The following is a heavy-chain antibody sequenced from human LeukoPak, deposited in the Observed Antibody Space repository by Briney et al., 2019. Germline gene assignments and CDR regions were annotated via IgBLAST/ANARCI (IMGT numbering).Heavy chain of an antibody. Sequence: GGSLRLSCAASGFTFSSYWMSWVRQAPGKGLEWVANIKQDGSEKYYVDSVKGRFTISRDNAKNSLYLQMNSLRAEDTAVYYCARAAEYYYDSSGYYFVDPWGQGTLVTVSS. D-gene: IGHD3-22*01. V-gene: IGHV3-7*01. CDR2: IKQDGSEK. CDR3: ARAAEYYYDSSGYYFVDP. CDR1: GFTFSSYW. J-gene: IGHJ5*02.